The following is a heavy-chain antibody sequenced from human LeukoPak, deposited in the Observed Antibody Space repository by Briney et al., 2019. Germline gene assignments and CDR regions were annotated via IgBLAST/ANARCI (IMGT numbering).Heavy chain of an antibody. Sequence: PGGSLRLSCAASGFTFSRYWLTWVRQAPGKGLEWVANIQQDGREKHYVDSVKGRFTISRDNAKNSLYLQMNSLRAEDTAVYYCAKDVGERSVRGVIIPYPYYFDYWGQGTLVTVSS. V-gene: IGHV3-7*03. CDR1: GFTFSRYW. D-gene: IGHD3-10*01. J-gene: IGHJ4*02. CDR2: IQQDGREK. CDR3: AKDVGERSVRGVIIPYPYYFDY.